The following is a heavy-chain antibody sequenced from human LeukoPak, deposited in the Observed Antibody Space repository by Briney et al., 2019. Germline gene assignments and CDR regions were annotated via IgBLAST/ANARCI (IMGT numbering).Heavy chain of an antibody. Sequence: GGSLRLSCAASGFTFSSYAMSWVRQAPGKGLEWVSAISGSGGSTYYADSVKGRFTISRDNSKNTLYLQMNSLRAEDTAVYYCARNYYDSSGYYPIYFGYWGQGTLVTVSS. CDR1: GFTFSSYA. D-gene: IGHD3-22*01. J-gene: IGHJ4*02. V-gene: IGHV3-23*01. CDR3: ARNYYDSSGYYPIYFGY. CDR2: ISGSGGST.